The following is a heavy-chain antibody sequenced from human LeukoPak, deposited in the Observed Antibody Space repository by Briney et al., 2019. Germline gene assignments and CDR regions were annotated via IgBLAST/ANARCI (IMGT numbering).Heavy chain of an antibody. CDR2: ISWDGGST. CDR3: AKNLQQLDYYYYGMDV. V-gene: IGHV3-43*01. CDR1: GFTFDDYT. J-gene: IGHJ6*02. Sequence: GGSLRLSCAASGFTFDDYTMHWVRQAPGKGLEWVSLISWDGGSTYYADSVKGRFTISRDNSKNSLYLQMNSLRTEDTALYYCAKNLQQLDYYYYGMDVWGQGTTVTVSS. D-gene: IGHD6-13*01.